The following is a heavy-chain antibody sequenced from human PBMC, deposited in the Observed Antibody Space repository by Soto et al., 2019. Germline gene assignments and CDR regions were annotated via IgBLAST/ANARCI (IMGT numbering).Heavy chain of an antibody. Sequence: QVQLVQSGAEVKKPGSSVKVSCKAFGGTFSSYAISWVRQAPGQGLEWMGGIIPIFGTANYAQKFQGRVTITADESTSTAYMELSSLRSEDTAVYYCASPSAIGVVVTAIPFDYWGQGTLVTVSS. CDR1: GGTFSSYA. CDR3: ASPSAIGVVVTAIPFDY. J-gene: IGHJ4*02. D-gene: IGHD2-21*02. CDR2: IIPIFGTA. V-gene: IGHV1-69*01.